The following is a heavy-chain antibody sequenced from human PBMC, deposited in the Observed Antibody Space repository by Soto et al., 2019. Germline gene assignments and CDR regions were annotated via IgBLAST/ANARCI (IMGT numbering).Heavy chain of an antibody. J-gene: IGHJ6*03. CDR2: IIPILGIA. CDR1: GGTFSSYT. CDR3: ARVGCSSTSCYMAGGYYYXMDV. D-gene: IGHD2-2*02. V-gene: IGHV1-69*02. Sequence: SVKVSCKASGGTFSSYTISWVRQAPGQGLEWMGRIIPILGIANYAQKFQGRVTITADKSTSTAYMELSSLRSEDTAVYYCARVGCSSTSCYMAGGYYYXMDVWGKGTTVTVSS.